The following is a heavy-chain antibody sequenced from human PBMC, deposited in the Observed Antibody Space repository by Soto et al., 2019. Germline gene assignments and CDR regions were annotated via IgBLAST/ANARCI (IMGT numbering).Heavy chain of an antibody. CDR2: MNPNSGNT. CDR3: ARRDFWSGYSDY. Sequence: ASVKVSCKASGYTFTSYDINWVRQATGQGLEWMGWMNPNSGNTGYAQKFQGRVTMTRNTSISTAYMELSSLRSEDTAVYYCARRDFWSGYSDYWGQGTLVTVSS. V-gene: IGHV1-8*01. CDR1: GYTFTSYD. D-gene: IGHD3-3*01. J-gene: IGHJ4*02.